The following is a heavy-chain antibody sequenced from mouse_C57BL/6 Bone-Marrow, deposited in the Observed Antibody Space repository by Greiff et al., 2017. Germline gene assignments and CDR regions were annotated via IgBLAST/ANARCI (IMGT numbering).Heavy chain of an antibody. J-gene: IGHJ4*01. CDR1: EYEFPSHD. D-gene: IGHD2-3*01. V-gene: IGHV5-2*01. CDR2: INSDGGST. Sequence: DVQLQESGGGLVQPGESLKLSCESNEYEFPSHDMSWVRKTPEKRLELVAAINSDGGSTYYPDTMERRFIISRDNTKKTLYLQMSSLRSEDTALYYCARQDGYYNYYAMDYWGQGTSVTVSS. CDR3: ARQDGYYNYYAMDY.